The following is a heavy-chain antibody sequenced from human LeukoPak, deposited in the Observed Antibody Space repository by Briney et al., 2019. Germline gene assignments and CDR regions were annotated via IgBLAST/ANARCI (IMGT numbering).Heavy chain of an antibody. Sequence: GGSLRLSCAASGFTFSTSWMNWVRRAPGKGLEWVALIKQHGSEIYYADSVKGRFTISRDDAASSLCLQMHSQRAEDTAVYYCATDRGTYWGQGTLVTVSS. CDR3: ATDRGTY. CDR2: IKQHGSEI. D-gene: IGHD3-10*01. CDR1: GFTFSTSW. J-gene: IGHJ4*02. V-gene: IGHV3-7*01.